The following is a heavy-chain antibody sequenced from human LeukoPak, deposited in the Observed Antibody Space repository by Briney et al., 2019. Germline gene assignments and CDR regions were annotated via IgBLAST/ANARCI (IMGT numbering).Heavy chain of an antibody. CDR2: IYTSGST. CDR1: GGSISSGGYY. D-gene: IGHD5-12*01. CDR3: ARGSGYDYGIAVADPYYFDY. J-gene: IGHJ4*02. Sequence: SETLSLTCTVSGGSISSGGYYWSWIRQHPGKGLEWIGYIYTSGSTNYNPSLKSRVTISVDTSKNQFSLKLSSVTAADTAVYYCARGSGYDYGIAVADPYYFDYWGQGTLVTVSS. V-gene: IGHV4-61*08.